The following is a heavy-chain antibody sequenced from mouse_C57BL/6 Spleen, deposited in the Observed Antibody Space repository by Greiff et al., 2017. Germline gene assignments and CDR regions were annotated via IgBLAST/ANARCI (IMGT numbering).Heavy chain of an antibody. CDR2: IYPGSGNT. J-gene: IGHJ2*01. Sequence: QVQLQQSGPELVKPGASVKISCKASGYSFTSYYIHWVKQRPGQGLEWIGWIYPGSGNTKYNEKFKGKATLTADTSSSTAYMQLSSLTSEDSAVXYCARDYYGSSYYFDYWGQGTTLTVSS. V-gene: IGHV1-66*01. D-gene: IGHD1-1*01. CDR3: ARDYYGSSYYFDY. CDR1: GYSFTSYY.